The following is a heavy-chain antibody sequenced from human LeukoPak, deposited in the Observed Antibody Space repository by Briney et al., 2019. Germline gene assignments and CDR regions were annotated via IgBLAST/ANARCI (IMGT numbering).Heavy chain of an antibody. J-gene: IGHJ4*02. CDR3: SRVHATGYFSLDLGY. CDR1: GSPVTGYI. CDR2: INPNTGGT. D-gene: IGHD3-9*01. Sequence: ASGRPSGKASGSPVTGYIMHWVRKSPGQGVDWRGWINPNTGGTKYAQKFQGRVTMTRDTSIGTAYMELSTVTSDDTAVYFCSRVHATGYFSLDLGYWGQGTLVTVSS. V-gene: IGHV1-2*02.